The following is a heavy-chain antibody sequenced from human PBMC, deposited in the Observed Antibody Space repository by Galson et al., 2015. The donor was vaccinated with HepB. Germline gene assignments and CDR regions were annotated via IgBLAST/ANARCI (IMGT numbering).Heavy chain of an antibody. J-gene: IGHJ6*02. V-gene: IGHV3-23*01. CDR3: AKVVTLCSTTSCYMDV. CDR2: ITAGGAGT. CDR1: GFTFRNYA. D-gene: IGHD2-2*01. Sequence: LRLSCAASGFTFRNYAMSWVRQAPGKGLEWVSGITAGGAGTYYADPVKGRFTISRDNSKNTVTLQMSSLRAEDTAVYYCAKVVTLCSTTSCYMDVWGQGTTVTVSS.